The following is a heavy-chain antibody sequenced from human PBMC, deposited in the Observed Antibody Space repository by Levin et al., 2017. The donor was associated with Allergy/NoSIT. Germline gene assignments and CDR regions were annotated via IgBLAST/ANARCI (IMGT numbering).Heavy chain of an antibody. J-gene: IGHJ6*03. CDR3: GRGGSGSYPIYYYHYMDV. D-gene: IGHD3-10*01. Sequence: ASETLSLTCAVSGGTFTGYYWSWVRQSPGKGLEWIGEINHSLTTNFNPSLKSRVTMSVDMSKRQFSLKLSSVTAADTGVYYCGRGGSGSYPIYYYHYMDVWGNGTTVTVSS. CDR2: INHSLTT. CDR1: GGTFTGYY. V-gene: IGHV4-34*01.